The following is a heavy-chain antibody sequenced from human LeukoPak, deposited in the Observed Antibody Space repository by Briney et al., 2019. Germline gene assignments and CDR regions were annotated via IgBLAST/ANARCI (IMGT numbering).Heavy chain of an antibody. CDR2: INHSGST. Sequence: SETLSLTCAVYGGSFRGYYWSWIRQPPGKGLEWIGEINHSGSTNYNPSLKSRVTISVDTSKNQFSLKLSSVTAADTAVYYCARGPEDYYDSSGYYGNDYWGQGTLVTVSS. CDR3: ARGPEDYYDSSGYYGNDY. D-gene: IGHD3-22*01. V-gene: IGHV4-34*01. CDR1: GGSFRGYY. J-gene: IGHJ4*02.